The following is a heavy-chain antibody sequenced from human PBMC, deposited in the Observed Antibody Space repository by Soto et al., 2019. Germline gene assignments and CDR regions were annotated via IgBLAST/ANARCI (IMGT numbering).Heavy chain of an antibody. CDR1: GGSISSGGYY. CDR2: IYYSGST. D-gene: IGHD3-22*01. V-gene: IGHV4-31*03. Sequence: QVQLQESGPGLVKPSQTLSLTCTVSGGSISSGGYYWSWIRQHPGKGLEWIGYIYYSGSTYYNPSLQSRVNISVDTSKNQFSRKLSSVTAADTAVYYWARAYYDSSGYSPPWWFDPWGQGTLVTVSS. J-gene: IGHJ5*02. CDR3: ARAYYDSSGYSPPWWFDP.